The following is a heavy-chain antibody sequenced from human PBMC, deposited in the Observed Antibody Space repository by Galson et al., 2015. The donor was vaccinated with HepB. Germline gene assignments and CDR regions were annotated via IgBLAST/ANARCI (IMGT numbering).Heavy chain of an antibody. V-gene: IGHV3-30*18. J-gene: IGHJ4*02. CDR3: AKSGWVSGHTEDYYFDY. Sequence: SLRLSCAASGFTFSSYGMHWVRQAPGKGLEWVAVISYDGSNKYYADSVKGRFTISRDNSKNTLYLQMNSLRAEDTAVYYCAKSGWVSGHTEDYYFDYWGQGTLVTVSS. D-gene: IGHD3-10*01. CDR1: GFTFSSYG. CDR2: ISYDGSNK.